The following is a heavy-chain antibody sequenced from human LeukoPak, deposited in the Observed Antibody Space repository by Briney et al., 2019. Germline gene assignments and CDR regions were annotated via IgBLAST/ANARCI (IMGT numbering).Heavy chain of an antibody. CDR3: ARHGDSYDSPYDY. J-gene: IGHJ4*02. Sequence: SVKVSCKASGGTFSSYAISWVRQAPGQGLEWMGGIIPIFGTANYAQKFQGRVTITADKSTSTAYLQWSSLKASDTAMYFCARHGDSYDSPYDYWAQGTLVTVSS. D-gene: IGHD5-12*01. CDR2: IIPIFGTA. V-gene: IGHV1-69*06. CDR1: GGTFSSYA.